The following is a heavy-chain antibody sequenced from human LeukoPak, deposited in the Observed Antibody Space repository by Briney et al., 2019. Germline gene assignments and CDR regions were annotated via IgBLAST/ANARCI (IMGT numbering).Heavy chain of an antibody. Sequence: GGSLRLSCAASGFTYSSYSMNWVRQAPGKGLEWVSYISSSSSTIYYADSVKGRFTISRDNAKNSLYLQMNSLRAEDTAVYYCARDLDYWGQGTLVTVSS. CDR2: ISSSSSTI. V-gene: IGHV3-48*04. CDR1: GFTYSSYS. J-gene: IGHJ4*02. CDR3: ARDLDY.